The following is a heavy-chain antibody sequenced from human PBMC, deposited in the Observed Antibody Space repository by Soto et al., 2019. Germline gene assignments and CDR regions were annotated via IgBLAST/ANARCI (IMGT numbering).Heavy chain of an antibody. D-gene: IGHD1-7*01. V-gene: IGHV4-59*01. J-gene: IGHJ4*02. CDR2: IYYSGST. CDR1: GGSISSYY. CDR3: ARAVLELRWPPSHPYYFDY. Sequence: QVQLQESGPGLVKPSETLSLTCTVSGGSISSYYWSWIRQPPGKGLEWIGYIYYSGSTNYNPSLKSRVTISVDTSKNQFSLKLSSVTAADTAVYYCARAVLELRWPPSHPYYFDYWGQGTLVTVSS.